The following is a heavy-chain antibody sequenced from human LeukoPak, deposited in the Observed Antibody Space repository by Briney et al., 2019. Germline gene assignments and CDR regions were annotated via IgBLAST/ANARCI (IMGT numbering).Heavy chain of an antibody. CDR1: GGSISSYY. CDR2: IYYSGST. CDR3: ARDRGSTSWHDPYYYYYGMDV. J-gene: IGHJ6*02. V-gene: IGHV4-59*01. Sequence: SETLSLTCTVSGGSISSYYWSWIRQPPGKGLEWIGYIYYSGSTNYNPSLKSRVTISVATSKNQFSLKLSSVTAADTAVYYCARDRGSTSWHDPYYYYYGMDVWGQGTTVTVSS. D-gene: IGHD2-2*01.